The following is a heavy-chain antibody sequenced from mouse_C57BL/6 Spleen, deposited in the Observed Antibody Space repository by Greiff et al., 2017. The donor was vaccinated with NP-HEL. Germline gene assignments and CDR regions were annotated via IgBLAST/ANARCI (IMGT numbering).Heavy chain of an antibody. V-gene: IGHV5-17*01. Sequence: EVKLVESGGGLVKPGGSLKLSCAASGFTFSDYGMHWVRQAPEKGLEWVAYISSGSSTIYYADTVKGRFTISRDNAKNTLFLQMNSLRSEDTAMYYCATEGYGGDFDYWGQGTTLTVSS. D-gene: IGHD2-2*01. CDR2: ISSGSSTI. CDR1: GFTFSDYG. J-gene: IGHJ2*01. CDR3: ATEGYGGDFDY.